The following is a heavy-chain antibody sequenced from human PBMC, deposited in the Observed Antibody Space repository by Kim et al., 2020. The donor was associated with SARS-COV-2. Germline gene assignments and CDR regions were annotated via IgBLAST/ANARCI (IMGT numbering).Heavy chain of an antibody. J-gene: IGHJ4*02. CDR2: IGTTSTYT. CDR1: GFTFSDYY. CDR3: ARGHGGNVDY. V-gene: IGHV3-11*06. D-gene: IGHD6-25*01. Sequence: GGYLRLSCAASGFTFSDYYMSWIRQAPGKGLEWISYIGTTSTYTNYADSVKGRFTMSRDNAKKSLYLQMNSLRAEDTAVYYCARGHGGNVDYWGQGTLVTVSS.